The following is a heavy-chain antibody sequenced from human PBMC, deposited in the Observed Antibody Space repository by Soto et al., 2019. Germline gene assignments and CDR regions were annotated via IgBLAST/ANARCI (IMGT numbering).Heavy chain of an antibody. D-gene: IGHD4-17*01. V-gene: IGHV1-46*01. Sequence: ASVKVSCKASGGTFSSYAISWVRQAPGQGLEWMGIINPSGGSTSYAQKFQGRVTMTRDTSTSTVYMELSSLRSEDTAVYYCARERDDYGGNPAEYFQHWGQGTLVTVSS. J-gene: IGHJ1*01. CDR2: INPSGGST. CDR1: GGTFSSYA. CDR3: ARERDDYGGNPAEYFQH.